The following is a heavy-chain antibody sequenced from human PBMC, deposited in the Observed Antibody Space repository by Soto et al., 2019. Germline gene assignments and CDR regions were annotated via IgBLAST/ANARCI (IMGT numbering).Heavy chain of an antibody. CDR2: ISYDGSNE. Sequence: QVQLVESGGGVVQPGRSLRLSCAASGFTFSSYGMHWVRQAPGKGLEWVAVISYDGSNEYYADSVKGRFTISRDNSKNTLYLQMNSLRAEDTAVYYCAKGSYWGCDDYWGQGTLVTVSS. J-gene: IGHJ4*02. CDR3: AKGSYWGCDDY. V-gene: IGHV3-30*18. CDR1: GFTFSSYG. D-gene: IGHD3-10*01.